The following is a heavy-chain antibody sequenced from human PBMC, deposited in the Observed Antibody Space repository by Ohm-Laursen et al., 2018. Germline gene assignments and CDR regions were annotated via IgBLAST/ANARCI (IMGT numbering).Heavy chain of an antibody. J-gene: IGHJ2*01. CDR2: IEQDGSQK. D-gene: IGHD3-22*01. Sequence: SLRLSCAASGFTFSTYWMTWVRQAPGKGLEWVANIEQDGSQKFYVDSVKGRFTISRDTSKNTVYLQMNSLRAEDTAVYYCARDSDTSGYYWYFDLWGRGTLVTVSS. CDR3: ARDSDTSGYYWYFDL. CDR1: GFTFSTYW. V-gene: IGHV3-7*01.